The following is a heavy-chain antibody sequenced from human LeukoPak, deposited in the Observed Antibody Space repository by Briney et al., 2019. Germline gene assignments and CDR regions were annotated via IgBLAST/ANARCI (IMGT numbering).Heavy chain of an antibody. CDR2: ISSRSSTI. V-gene: IGHV3-48*04. Sequence: PGGSLRLSCVASGFSLSTYSMNWVRQAPGKGLEWLSYISSRSSTIYYADSVKGRFTVSRDNARNSLSLQMNSLRADDTAVYYCARDHIITVAAFDSWGQGTLVSVSS. J-gene: IGHJ4*02. D-gene: IGHD6-19*01. CDR1: GFSLSTYS. CDR3: ARDHIITVAAFDS.